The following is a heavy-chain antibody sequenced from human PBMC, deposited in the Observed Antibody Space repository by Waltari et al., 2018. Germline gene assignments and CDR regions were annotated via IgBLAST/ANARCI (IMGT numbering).Heavy chain of an antibody. V-gene: IGHV4-59*01. Sequence: QVQLQESGPGLVKPSETLSLTCSVSGGSMRSVYWSWIRQPPGKGLEWIAYIHDSGTANYNPSLKSRVTILIDTSKSQFSLQVTSVTAADTAVYYCARVPQYTYRAFDIWGQGTMVTVSS. CDR1: GGSMRSVY. J-gene: IGHJ3*02. D-gene: IGHD5-18*01. CDR3: ARVPQYTYRAFDI. CDR2: IHDSGTA.